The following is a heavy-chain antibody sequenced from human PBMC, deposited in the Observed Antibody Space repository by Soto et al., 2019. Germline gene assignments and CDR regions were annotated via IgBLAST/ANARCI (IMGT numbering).Heavy chain of an antibody. CDR2: IKQDGSEK. CDR1: GFTFSSYW. J-gene: IGHJ4*02. Sequence: PGGSLRLSCAASGFTFSSYWMSWVRQAPGKGLEWVANIKQDGSEKYYVDSVKGRFTISRDNSKNTLYLQMSSLRAEDTAVYYCVKDFLGGYSYGYFDYWGQGTLVTVSS. CDR3: VKDFLGGYSYGYFDY. D-gene: IGHD5-18*01. V-gene: IGHV3-7*01.